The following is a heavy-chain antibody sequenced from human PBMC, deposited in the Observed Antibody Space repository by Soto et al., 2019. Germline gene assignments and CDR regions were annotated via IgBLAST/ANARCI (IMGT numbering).Heavy chain of an antibody. Sequence: GGSLRLSCAASGFTFSNYWMTWARQAPGKGLEWVANIKQDGSEKYYVDSVKGRFTISRDNAKNSLYLQMNSLRAEDTAVYYCARGCSGGSCYSIWFDYWGQGTQVTVSS. CDR2: IKQDGSEK. CDR1: GFTFSNYW. D-gene: IGHD2-15*01. V-gene: IGHV3-7*03. J-gene: IGHJ4*02. CDR3: ARGCSGGSCYSIWFDY.